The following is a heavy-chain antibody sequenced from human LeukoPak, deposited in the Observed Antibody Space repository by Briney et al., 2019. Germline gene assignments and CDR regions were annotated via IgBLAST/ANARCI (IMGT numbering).Heavy chain of an antibody. Sequence: PSETLSLTCTVSGGSLSSYYWSWIRQPPGKGLEWIGYICYSGSTNYNPSLKSRVTISADTSKNHFSLKLNSVTTADTAVYYCTRGAGWLFDYWGQGILVTVSS. CDR1: GGSLSSYY. J-gene: IGHJ4*02. V-gene: IGHV4-59*01. CDR3: TRGAGWLFDY. CDR2: ICYSGST. D-gene: IGHD5-12*01.